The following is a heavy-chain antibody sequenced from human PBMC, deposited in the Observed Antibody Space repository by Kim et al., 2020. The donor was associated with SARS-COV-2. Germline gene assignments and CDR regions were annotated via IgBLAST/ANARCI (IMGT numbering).Heavy chain of an antibody. V-gene: IGHV1-24*01. D-gene: IGHD3-3*01. CDR3: ATSRRVFGVVITDWFDP. CDR1: GYTLTELS. J-gene: IGHJ5*02. CDR2: FDPEDGET. Sequence: ASVKVSCKVSGYTLTELSMHWVRQAPGKGLEWMGGFDPEDGETIYAQKFQGRVTMTEDTSTDTAYMELSSLRSEDTAVYYCATSRRVFGVVITDWFDPWGQGTLVTVSS.